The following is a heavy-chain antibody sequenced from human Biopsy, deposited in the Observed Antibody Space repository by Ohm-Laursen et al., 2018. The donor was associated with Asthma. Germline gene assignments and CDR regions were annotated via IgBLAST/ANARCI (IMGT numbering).Heavy chain of an antibody. CDR3: ARDVMEWYLPAFDF. J-gene: IGHJ4*02. CDR1: GFTFRSYA. CDR2: GGSYYDGGLK. D-gene: IGHD3-3*01. V-gene: IGHV3-30-3*01. Sequence: SLRLSCSATGFTFRSYAMHWVRQAPDKGLEWVAVGGSYYDGGLKYYADSVNGRFTVSRDDSKNTLYLQMNSLRPDDTAVYYCARDVMEWYLPAFDFWGQGTLVTVSS.